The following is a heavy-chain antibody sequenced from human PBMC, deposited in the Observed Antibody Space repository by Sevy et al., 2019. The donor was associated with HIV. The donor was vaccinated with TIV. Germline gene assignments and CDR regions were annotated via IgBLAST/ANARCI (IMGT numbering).Heavy chain of an antibody. CDR2: FDPEDGET. V-gene: IGHV1-24*01. D-gene: IGHD5-12*01. Sequence: ASVKVSGKVSGYTLTKLSMHWVRQAPGKGLEWMGGFDPEDGETIYAQKFQGRVTMTEDTSTVTTYMELSSLRSEETAVYYCATPKYVGYDYESLDIWGQGTMVTVSS. CDR1: GYTLTKLS. J-gene: IGHJ3*02. CDR3: ATPKYVGYDYESLDI.